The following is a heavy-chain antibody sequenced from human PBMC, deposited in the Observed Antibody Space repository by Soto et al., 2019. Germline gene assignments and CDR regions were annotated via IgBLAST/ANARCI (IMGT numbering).Heavy chain of an antibody. CDR3: ARALIPGYCSGGSCYSGSSGWYSYYYGMDV. D-gene: IGHD2-15*01. V-gene: IGHV1-69*02. Sequence: ASVKVSCKASGGTFSIYTISWVRQAPGQGLEWMGRIIPILGIANYAQKFQGRVTITADKSTSTAYMELSSLRSEDTAVYYCARALIPGYCSGGSCYSGSSGWYSYYYGMDVWGQGTTVTVSS. CDR1: GGTFSIYT. J-gene: IGHJ6*02. CDR2: IIPILGIA.